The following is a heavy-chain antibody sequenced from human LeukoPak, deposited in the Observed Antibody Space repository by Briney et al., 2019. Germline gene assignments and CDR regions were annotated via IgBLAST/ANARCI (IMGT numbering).Heavy chain of an antibody. Sequence: SETLSLTCAVYGGSFSGYYWSWIRQPPGKGLEWIGEINHSGSTNYNPSLKSRVTISVDTSKNQFSLKLSSVTAADTAVYYCARVSLGDSLPFDYWGQGTLVTVSS. CDR3: ARVSLGDSLPFDY. CDR2: INHSGST. CDR1: GGSFSGYY. D-gene: IGHD4-17*01. J-gene: IGHJ4*02. V-gene: IGHV4-34*01.